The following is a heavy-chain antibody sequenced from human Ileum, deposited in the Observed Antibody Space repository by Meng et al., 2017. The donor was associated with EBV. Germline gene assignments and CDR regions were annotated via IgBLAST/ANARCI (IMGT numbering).Heavy chain of an antibody. CDR1: GGSISSDYW. V-gene: IGHV4-4*02. CDR3: VRGGTYYLSY. CDR2: MYPTGPT. D-gene: IGHD1-26*01. J-gene: IGHJ4*02. Sequence: QVPLQESGPGLVKPSETLSLPCALSGGSISSDYWWIWARQSPEKGLEWLGEMYPTGPTYYNPSLKGRVSISIDKSKNQLSLKLNSVTAADTAVYYCVRGGTYYLSYWGQGSLVTVSS.